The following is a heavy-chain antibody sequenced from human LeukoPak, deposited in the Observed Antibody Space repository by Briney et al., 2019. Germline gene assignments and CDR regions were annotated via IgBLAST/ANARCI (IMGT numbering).Heavy chain of an antibody. D-gene: IGHD3-10*01. Sequence: ASVKVSCKASGDTFNGYYMHWVRQAPGQGLEWMGWINPNSGGINYAQDFQGRVSLTRDTSISTAYMELSRLRSDDTAMYYCARNLWFGESTDAFNIWGQGTMVTVSS. CDR3: ARNLWFGESTDAFNI. V-gene: IGHV1-2*02. CDR2: INPNSGGI. J-gene: IGHJ3*02. CDR1: GDTFNGYY.